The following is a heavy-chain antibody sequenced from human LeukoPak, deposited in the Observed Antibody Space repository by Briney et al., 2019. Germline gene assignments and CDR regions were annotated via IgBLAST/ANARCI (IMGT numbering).Heavy chain of an antibody. CDR3: AICNYDFWSGYPQGGYYYMDV. V-gene: IGHV1-69*05. CDR2: IIPIFGTA. Sequence: ASVKVSCKASGGTFSSYAISWVRQAPGQGLEWMGGIIPIFGTANYAQKFQGRVTITTDESTSTAYMELSSLRSEDTAVYYCAICNYDFWSGYPQGGYYYMDVWGKGTTVTVSS. CDR1: GGTFSSYA. D-gene: IGHD3-3*01. J-gene: IGHJ6*03.